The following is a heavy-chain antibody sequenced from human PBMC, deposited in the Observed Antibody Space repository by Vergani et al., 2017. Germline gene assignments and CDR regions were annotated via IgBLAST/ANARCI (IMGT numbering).Heavy chain of an antibody. V-gene: IGHV3-30*02. J-gene: IGHJ4*02. CDR1: GFTFSSYG. D-gene: IGHD5-12*01. CDR2: IRYDGSNK. Sequence: VQLLESGGGLVQPGGSLRLSCAASGFTFSSYGMHWVRQAPGKGLEWVAFIRYDGSNKYYADSVKGRFTISRDNSKNTLYLQMNSLRAEDTAVYYCATTDIVATIFDYWGQGTLVTVSS. CDR3: ATTDIVATIFDY.